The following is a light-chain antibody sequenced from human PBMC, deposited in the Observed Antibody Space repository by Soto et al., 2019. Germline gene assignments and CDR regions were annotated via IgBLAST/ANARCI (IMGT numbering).Light chain of an antibody. V-gene: IGKV3-20*01. CDR2: GAS. CDR3: QQYGSSPLT. CDR1: QSVSSSY. Sequence: EIVLTQSPGTLSLSPGERATLSCRASQSVSSSYLAWYQQKPGQAPRLLIYGASSRATGIPDRFSGSGSGTDFTLTISRLGPEDFAVYYCQQYGSSPLTFGGGTKGDIK. J-gene: IGKJ4*01.